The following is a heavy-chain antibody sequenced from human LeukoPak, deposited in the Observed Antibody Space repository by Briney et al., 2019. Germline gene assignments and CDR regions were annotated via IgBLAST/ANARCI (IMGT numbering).Heavy chain of an antibody. Sequence: GGSLRLSCAVSGVTFRSYGMHWVRQAPGKGLEWVALISSDGNDKLYGDSVRGRFTISRDDSKSTLYLQMNSLRAEDTAVYYCTTLAHDVHYWGQGTLVTVSS. CDR1: GVTFRSYG. J-gene: IGHJ4*02. CDR2: ISSDGNDK. CDR3: TTLAHDVHY. V-gene: IGHV3-30*03. D-gene: IGHD1-14*01.